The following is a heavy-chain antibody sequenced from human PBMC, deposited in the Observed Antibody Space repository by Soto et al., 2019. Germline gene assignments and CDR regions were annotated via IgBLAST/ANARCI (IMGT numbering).Heavy chain of an antibody. D-gene: IGHD1-1*01. V-gene: IGHV1-2*02. J-gene: IGHJ5*02. CDR2: INPNSRGT. CDR1: GYTFTDYF. CDR3: ARGTLKAGNWFDP. Sequence: QVQLVQSGAEVKKPGASVKVSCKASGYTFTDYFIHWVRQAPGQGFEWMGWINPNSRGTNYAQKFQGRVTMTRDTSNSTAYMELRGLRSDDTAVYYCARGTLKAGNWFDPWGKGTLVTVSS.